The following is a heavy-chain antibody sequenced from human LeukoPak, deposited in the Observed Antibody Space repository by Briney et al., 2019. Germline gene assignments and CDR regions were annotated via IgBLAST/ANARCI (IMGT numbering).Heavy chain of an antibody. Sequence: SETLSLTCTVSGGSISSGDYYWSWIRQPPGKGLEWIGYIYYSGSTYYNPSLKSRVTISVDTSKNQFSLKLSSVTAADTAVYYCARYSSGWYLDYWGQGTLVTVSS. J-gene: IGHJ4*02. CDR2: IYYSGST. CDR1: GGSISSGDYY. D-gene: IGHD6-19*01. V-gene: IGHV4-30-4*01. CDR3: ARYSSGWYLDY.